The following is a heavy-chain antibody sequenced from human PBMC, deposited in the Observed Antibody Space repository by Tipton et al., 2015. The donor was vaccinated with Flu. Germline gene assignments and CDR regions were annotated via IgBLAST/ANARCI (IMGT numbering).Heavy chain of an antibody. CDR3: TTGSITGTTTFAEDH. CDR2: IKTKASGATT. J-gene: IGHJ4*02. CDR1: GFTFNAAW. D-gene: IGHD2/OR15-2a*01. V-gene: IGHV3-15*01. Sequence: SLRLSCAASGFTFNAAWMSWFRQAPGKGLEWVGRIKTKASGATTDYAAPVKGRFTFSRDDSKNTVYLQMNSLKTEDSAVYYCTTGSITGTTTFAEDHWGQGTLVTVSS.